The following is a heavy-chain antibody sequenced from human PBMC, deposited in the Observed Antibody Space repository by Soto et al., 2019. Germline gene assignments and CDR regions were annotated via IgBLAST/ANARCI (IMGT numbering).Heavy chain of an antibody. CDR2: IDYRGSA. J-gene: IGHJ4*01. V-gene: IGHV4-31*02. CDR3: ARAITGVARKYYFDY. CDR1: GSISIGGHY. D-gene: IGHD5-12*01. Sequence: GSISIGGHYWSWIRQHPGKGLEWIGYIDYRGSAYFTPSLKGRITMSVDTSKNQFSLNVSSVTTADTAVYFCARAITGVARKYYFDYCGHGTPAPVSS.